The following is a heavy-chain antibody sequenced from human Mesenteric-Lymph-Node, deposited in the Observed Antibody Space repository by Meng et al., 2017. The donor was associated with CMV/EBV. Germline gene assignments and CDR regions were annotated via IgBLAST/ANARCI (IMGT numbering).Heavy chain of an antibody. CDR1: GFTFTQYN. Sequence: GESLKISCAASGFTFTQYNMDWVRQAPGKGLEWVSTISSSYRSIYYADSVQGRFTISRDNAKSSLYLQMNSLRAEDTAVYYCARHRRQLVTPFDYWGQGTLVTVSS. J-gene: IGHJ4*02. D-gene: IGHD6-6*01. V-gene: IGHV3-21*04. CDR2: ISSSYRSI. CDR3: ARHRRQLVTPFDY.